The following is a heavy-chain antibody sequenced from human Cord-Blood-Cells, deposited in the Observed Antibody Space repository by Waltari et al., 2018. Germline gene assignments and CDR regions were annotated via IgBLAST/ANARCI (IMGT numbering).Heavy chain of an antibody. CDR1: GFTFSSSA. Sequence: EVQLLESGGGLVQPGGSLRLSCAAAGFTFSSSAMSWLRQAPGKGLEWVSAISGSGGSTYYADSVKGRFTISRDNSKNTLYLQMNSLRAEDTAVYYCAKNSGDLGWFDPWGQGTLVTVSS. CDR3: AKNSGDLGWFDP. CDR2: ISGSGGST. V-gene: IGHV3-23*01. J-gene: IGHJ5*02. D-gene: IGHD7-27*01.